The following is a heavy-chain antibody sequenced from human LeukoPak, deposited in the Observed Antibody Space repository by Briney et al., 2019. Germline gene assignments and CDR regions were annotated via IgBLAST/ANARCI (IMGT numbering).Heavy chain of an antibody. V-gene: IGHV7-4-1*02. CDR1: GYTFTSYA. CDR3: ARGNPKWIQLPFDY. Sequence: ASVKVSCKASGYTFTSYAMNWVRQAPGQGLEWMGWINTNTGNPTYAQGFTGRFVFSLDTSVSTAYLQISSLKAEDTAVYYCARGNPKWIQLPFDYWGQGTLVTVSS. CDR2: INTNTGNP. D-gene: IGHD5-18*01. J-gene: IGHJ4*02.